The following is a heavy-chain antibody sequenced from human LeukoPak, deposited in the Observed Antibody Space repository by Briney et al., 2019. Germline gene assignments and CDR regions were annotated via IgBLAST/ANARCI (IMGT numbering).Heavy chain of an antibody. J-gene: IGHJ4*02. V-gene: IGHV3-48*03. CDR3: ARWGDSSTYPPY. CDR2: ISPTGSTI. Sequence: GGSLRLSCVASGFTFSSFEMNWVRQDPGKGLEWLSYISPTGSTIYYANSVKGRFTISRDNAKNSLYLQMNSLRAEDTAVYYCARWGDSSTYPPYWGQGTLVTVSS. D-gene: IGHD2/OR15-2a*01. CDR1: GFTFSSFE.